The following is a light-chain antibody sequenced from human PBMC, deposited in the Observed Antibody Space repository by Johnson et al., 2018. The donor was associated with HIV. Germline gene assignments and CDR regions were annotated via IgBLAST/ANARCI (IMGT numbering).Light chain of an antibody. V-gene: IGLV1-51*01. CDR1: SSNIGNNY. CDR2: DNN. J-gene: IGLJ1*01. CDR3: GTWDSSLSAAV. Sequence: SVLTQPPSVSAAPGQKVTISCSGSSSNIGNNYVSWYQQLPGTAPKLLIYDNNKRPSGIPDRFSGSKSGTSATLGITGLQTVDEADYYCGTWDSSLSAAVFGTGTKVTVL.